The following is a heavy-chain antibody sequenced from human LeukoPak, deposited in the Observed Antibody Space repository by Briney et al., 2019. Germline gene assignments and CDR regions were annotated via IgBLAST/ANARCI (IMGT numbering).Heavy chain of an antibody. D-gene: IGHD4-17*01. CDR2: IRYDGSNK. CDR1: GFTFSSYG. CDR3: AKAVSGDYVPFDY. V-gene: IGHV3-30*02. Sequence: GGSLRLSCAASGFTFSSYGMHWVRQAPGKGLEWVAFIRYDGSNKYYADSVKGRFTISRDNSKNTLYLQMNSLRAEDTAVYYRAKAVSGDYVPFDYWGQGTLVTVSS. J-gene: IGHJ4*02.